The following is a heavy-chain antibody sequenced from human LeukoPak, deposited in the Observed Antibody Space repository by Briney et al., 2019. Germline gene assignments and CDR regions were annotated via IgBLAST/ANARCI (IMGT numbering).Heavy chain of an antibody. D-gene: IGHD3-22*01. J-gene: IGHJ4*02. CDR2: ISSSSSYI. CDR1: GFTFSSYS. V-gene: IGHV3-21*01. Sequence: GGSLRLSCAASGFTFSSYSMNWVRQAPGQGLEWVSSISSSSSYIYYADSVKGRFTISRDNAKNSLYLQMNSLRAEDTAVYYCARDSSGYTFDYWGQGTLVTVSS. CDR3: ARDSSGYTFDY.